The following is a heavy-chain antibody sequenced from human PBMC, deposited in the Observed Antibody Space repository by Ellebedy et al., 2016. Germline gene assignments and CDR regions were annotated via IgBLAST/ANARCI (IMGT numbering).Heavy chain of an antibody. J-gene: IGHJ4*02. Sequence: GGSLRLSXAASGFTFSSYAMSWVRQAPGKGLEWVSAISGSGGSTYYADSVKGRFTISRDNSKNTLYLQMNSLRAEDTAVYYCAKDRGVRGVIIGLVDYWGQGTLVTVSS. CDR3: AKDRGVRGVIIGLVDY. CDR1: GFTFSSYA. D-gene: IGHD3-10*01. CDR2: ISGSGGST. V-gene: IGHV3-23*01.